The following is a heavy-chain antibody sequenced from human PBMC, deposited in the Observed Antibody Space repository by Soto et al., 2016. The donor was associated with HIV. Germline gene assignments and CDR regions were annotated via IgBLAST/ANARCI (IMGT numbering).Heavy chain of an antibody. CDR1: GYTFTGYY. Sequence: QVQLVQSEAEVKKPGASVNVSRKASGYTFTGYYIHWVRQAPGQGLEWMGGIIPVFGTADFAQKFQGRITISADESTNTAYMDLSSLRYDDTAVYYCATFLIVGGTPDAFDIWAKGQWSSFLQ. J-gene: IGHJ3*02. CDR3: ATFLIVGGTPDAFDI. CDR2: IIPVFGTA. D-gene: IGHD1-26*01. V-gene: IGHV1-69*01.